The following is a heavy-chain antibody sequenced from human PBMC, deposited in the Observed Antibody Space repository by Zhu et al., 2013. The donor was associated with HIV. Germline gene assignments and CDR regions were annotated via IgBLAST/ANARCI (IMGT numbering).Heavy chain of an antibody. CDR3: ARVSLTSLPGLQYQLGY. CDR1: GGTFSSYA. J-gene: IGHJ4*02. CDR2: IIPIFGTA. Sequence: QVQLVQSGAEVKKPGSSVKVSCKASGGTFSSYAINWVRQAPGQGLEWMGGIIPIFGTANYAQKFQGRVTITADKSTSTAYMELSSLRSEDTAIYYCARVSLTSLPGLQYQLGYWGQGTLGPPSPQ. D-gene: IGHD2-2*01. V-gene: IGHV1-69*06.